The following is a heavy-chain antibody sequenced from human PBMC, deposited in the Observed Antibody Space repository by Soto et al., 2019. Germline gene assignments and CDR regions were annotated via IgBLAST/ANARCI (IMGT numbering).Heavy chain of an antibody. CDR3: AHSRNLITEDAQVGDFDY. J-gene: IGHJ4*02. CDR1: GFSLTTAGVG. V-gene: IGHV2-5*02. Sequence: QINLKESGPTLVKPTQTLTLTCSFSGFSLTTAGVGVGWVRQSPGEALEWLALIYWDDDERYSPSLKNRLTITKDTSKNQVVLKMTNMAPMDTATYYCAHSRNLITEDAQVGDFDYWGQGTLVTVSS. CDR2: IYWDDDE. D-gene: IGHD3-10*01.